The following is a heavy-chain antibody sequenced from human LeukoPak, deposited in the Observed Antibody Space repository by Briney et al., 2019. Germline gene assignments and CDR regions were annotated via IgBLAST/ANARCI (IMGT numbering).Heavy chain of an antibody. J-gene: IGHJ6*03. CDR3: ARGPVFGGSSWGWEDDQYYYYMDV. Sequence: SSVKVSCKASGGPFRSYAISWVRQAPGQGLEWMGGIIPIFGTANYAQKFQGRVTITTDESTSTAYMELSSLRSEDTAVYYCARGPVFGGSSWGWEDDQYYYYMDVWGKGTTVTVSS. CDR1: GGPFRSYA. V-gene: IGHV1-69*05. CDR2: IIPIFGTA. D-gene: IGHD3-10*02.